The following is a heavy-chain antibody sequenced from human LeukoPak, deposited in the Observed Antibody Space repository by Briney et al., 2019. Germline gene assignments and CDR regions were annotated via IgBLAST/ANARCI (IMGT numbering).Heavy chain of an antibody. Sequence: GGSLRLSCAASGFTFSSYSMNWVRQAPGKGLEWVAFIRYDGSNKYYVDSVKGRFTISRDNSKNTLYLQMNSLRAEDTAVYYCAKIESYCSSTSCCNDWGQGTLVTVSS. CDR2: IRYDGSNK. CDR1: GFTFSSYS. V-gene: IGHV3-30*02. J-gene: IGHJ4*02. CDR3: AKIESYCSSTSCCND. D-gene: IGHD2-2*01.